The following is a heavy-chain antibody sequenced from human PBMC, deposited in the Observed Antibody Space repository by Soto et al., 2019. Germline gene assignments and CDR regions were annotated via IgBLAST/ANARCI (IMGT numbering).Heavy chain of an antibody. Sequence: QLQLQESGPGLVKPSETLSLTCTVSGGSISSSSYYWGWIRQPPGKGLEWIGSVYYSGSTYYNPSLKSRVTISVDTSKNQFSLKLSSVTAADTAVYYCARHSYSSGWTGGFDYWGQGTLVTVSS. V-gene: IGHV4-39*01. CDR3: ARHSYSSGWTGGFDY. D-gene: IGHD6-19*01. CDR1: GGSISSSSYY. J-gene: IGHJ4*02. CDR2: VYYSGST.